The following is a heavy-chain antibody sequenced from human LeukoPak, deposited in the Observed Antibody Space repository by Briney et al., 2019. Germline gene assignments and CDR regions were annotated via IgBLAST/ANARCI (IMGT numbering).Heavy chain of an antibody. D-gene: IGHD1-1*01. V-gene: IGHV3-53*01. CDR2: IYSGGST. CDR3: AKREVQKYFQH. Sequence: PGGSLRLSCAASGFTVSSNYMSWVRQAPGKGLEWVSVIYSGGSTFYADSVKGRFTISRDNSKNTLYLQMTSLRAEDTAVYYCAKREVQKYFQHWGQGTLVTVSS. CDR1: GFTVSSNY. J-gene: IGHJ1*01.